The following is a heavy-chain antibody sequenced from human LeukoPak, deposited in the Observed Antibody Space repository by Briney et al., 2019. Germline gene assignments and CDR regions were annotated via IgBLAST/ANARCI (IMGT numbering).Heavy chain of an antibody. CDR1: GLPIADFA. D-gene: IGHD3-3*02. CDR3: ARELGKFDY. J-gene: IGHJ4*02. Sequence: GGSLRLSCVASGLPIADFAMHWVRQAPGKGLEWVSLISGDGVSTFYADSVKGRFSISRDNSKNSLSLEMNSLRTEDTAMYYCARELGKFDYWGQGTLVAVSS. CDR2: ISGDGVST. V-gene: IGHV3-43*02.